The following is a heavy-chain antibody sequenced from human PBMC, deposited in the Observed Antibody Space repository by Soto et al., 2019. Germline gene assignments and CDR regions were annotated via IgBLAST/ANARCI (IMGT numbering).Heavy chain of an antibody. D-gene: IGHD3-3*01. J-gene: IGHJ4*02. CDR1: GFTLRSYA. V-gene: IGHV3-23*01. Sequence: GGSLRLSCVASGFTLRSYAMSWARQAPGKGLEWVSTITGGGDGTYYADSVKGRFTISRDNSKNTLYMQMDSLRAEDTAVYYCWSDFWSTYSIFDYWGQGTLVTVSS. CDR3: WSDFWSTYSIFDY. CDR2: ITGGGDGT.